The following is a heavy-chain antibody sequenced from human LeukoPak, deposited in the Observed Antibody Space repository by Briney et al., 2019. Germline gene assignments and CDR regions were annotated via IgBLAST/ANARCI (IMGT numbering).Heavy chain of an antibody. Sequence: SVKLSCKASGGTFSSYTISWVRQAPGQGLEWMGRIITMLGIANYAQKFQGRVTITADKSTSTASMELSSLRSEDTAVYYCARELGASGYYHRYIYYFDYWGQGTLVTASS. CDR1: GGTFSSYT. CDR2: IITMLGIA. D-gene: IGHD3-3*01. CDR3: ARELGASGYYHRYIYYFDY. J-gene: IGHJ4*02. V-gene: IGHV1-69*10.